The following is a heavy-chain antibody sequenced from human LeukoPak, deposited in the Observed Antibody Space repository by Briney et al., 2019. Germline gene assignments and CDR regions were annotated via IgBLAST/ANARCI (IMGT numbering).Heavy chain of an antibody. CDR3: ARSGTSSSKNYYYYYMDV. CDR1: GYTFTGYY. D-gene: IGHD6-6*01. J-gene: IGHJ6*03. CDR2: INPNSGGT. V-gene: IGHV1-2*02. Sequence: ASVKVSCKASGYTFTGYYMHWVRQAPGQGLEWMGWINPNSGGTNYAQKFQGRVTMTRDTSISTAYMELSRLRSDDTAVYYCARSGTSSSKNYYYYYMDVWGKGTTVTVSS.